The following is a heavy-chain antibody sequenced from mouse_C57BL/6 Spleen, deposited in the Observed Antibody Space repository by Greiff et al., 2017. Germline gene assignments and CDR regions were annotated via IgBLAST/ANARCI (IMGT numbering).Heavy chain of an antibody. CDR3: ARWVHYFDY. D-gene: IGHD2-14*01. CDR1: GYTFTSYW. J-gene: IGHJ2*01. CDR2: IDPSDSYT. Sequence: VQLQQPGAELVRPGTSVKLSCTASGYTFTSYWMHWVKQRPGQGLEWIGVIDPSDSYTNYNQKFKGKATLTVDTSSSTAYMQLSSLTSEDSAVYYCARWVHYFDYWGQGTTLTVSA. V-gene: IGHV1-59*01.